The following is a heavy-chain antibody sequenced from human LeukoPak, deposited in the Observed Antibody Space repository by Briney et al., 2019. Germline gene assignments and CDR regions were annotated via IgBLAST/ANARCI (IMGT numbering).Heavy chain of an antibody. J-gene: IGHJ6*02. CDR2: TIPIVGVE. CDR1: GGTFSKNS. V-gene: IGHV1-69*02. Sequence: PVKVSCKVSGGTFSKNSISWVRQAPGQGLEWMGRTIPIVGVEHYAQKFQGRVTITADMSTSTAYMDLSSLRSDDTAVYYCARVKAVGVPVAIDAYFDYGMDVWGQGTTVIVSS. D-gene: IGHD3-16*01. CDR3: ARVKAVGVPVAIDAYFDYGMDV.